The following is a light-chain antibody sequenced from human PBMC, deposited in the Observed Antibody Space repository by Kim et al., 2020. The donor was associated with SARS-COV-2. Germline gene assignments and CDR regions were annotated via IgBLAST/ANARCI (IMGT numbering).Light chain of an antibody. CDR1: SANIGGNY. J-gene: IGLJ3*02. CDR2: RNN. Sequence: QRVTIPCYGSSANIGGNYVYWYQQLPGTAPKLLIYRNNQRPSGVPDRFSGFKSGTSASLAISGLRSEDEANYYCAAWDDSLSVNWVFGGGTQLTVL. CDR3: AAWDDSLSVNWV. V-gene: IGLV1-47*01.